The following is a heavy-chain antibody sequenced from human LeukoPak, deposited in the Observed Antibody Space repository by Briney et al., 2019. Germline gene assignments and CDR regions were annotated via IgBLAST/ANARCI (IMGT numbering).Heavy chain of an antibody. Sequence: SETLSLTCAVYGGSFSGYYWSWIRQPPGKGLEWIGEIKHSGSTNYNPSLKSRVTISVDTSKNQFSLKLSSVTAADTAVYYCARRYSGYDYDYWGQGTLVTVSS. CDR1: GGSFSGYY. CDR3: ARRYSGYDYDY. V-gene: IGHV4-34*01. D-gene: IGHD5-12*01. CDR2: IKHSGST. J-gene: IGHJ4*02.